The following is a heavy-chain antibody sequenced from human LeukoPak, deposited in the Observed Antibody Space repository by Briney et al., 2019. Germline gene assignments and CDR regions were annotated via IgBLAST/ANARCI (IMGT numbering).Heavy chain of an antibody. CDR1: GYTFTSYG. Sequence: ASVKVSCKASGYTFTSYGISWVRQAPGQGLEWMGWISAYNGNTNYAQKLQGRVTMTTDTSTSTAYMELRSLRSDDTAVYYCAREPLGDILTGYPDYWGQGTLVTVSS. V-gene: IGHV1-18*01. D-gene: IGHD3-9*01. CDR3: AREPLGDILTGYPDY. J-gene: IGHJ4*02. CDR2: ISAYNGNT.